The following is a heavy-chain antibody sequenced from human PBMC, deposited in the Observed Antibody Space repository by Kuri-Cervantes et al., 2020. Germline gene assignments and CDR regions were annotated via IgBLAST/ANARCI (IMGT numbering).Heavy chain of an antibody. CDR1: GFTFSSYG. D-gene: IGHD4-17*01. V-gene: IGHV3-7*01. CDR3: AREDGDYVMFDY. CDR2: IKQDGSEK. J-gene: IGHJ4*02. Sequence: GSLKIPCAASGFTFSSYGMHWVRQAPGKGLEWVANIKQDGSEKYYVDSVKGRFTISRDNAKNSLYLQMNSLRAEDTAVYYCAREDGDYVMFDYWGQGTLVTVSS.